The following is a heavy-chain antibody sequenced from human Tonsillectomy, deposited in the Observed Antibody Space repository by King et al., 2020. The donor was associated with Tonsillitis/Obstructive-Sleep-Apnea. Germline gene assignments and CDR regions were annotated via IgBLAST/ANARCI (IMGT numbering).Heavy chain of an antibody. Sequence: VQLQESGPGLVKPSETLSLTCTVSGGSISSYYWSWIRQPPAEGLEWIEYIYYSGSTNYNPSLKSRVTITVDTSKNQFSLKLSSVTAADTAVYYCARSPYGGNSVNFDYWGQGTLVTVSS. V-gene: IGHV4-59*08. J-gene: IGHJ4*02. CDR3: ARSPYGGNSVNFDY. CDR1: GGSISSYY. CDR2: IYYSGST. D-gene: IGHD4-23*01.